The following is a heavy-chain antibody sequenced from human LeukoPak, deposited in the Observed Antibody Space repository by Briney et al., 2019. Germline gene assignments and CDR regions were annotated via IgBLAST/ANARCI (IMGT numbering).Heavy chain of an antibody. CDR1: GGSISSSSYY. J-gene: IGHJ4*02. Sequence: SETLSLTCTVSGGSISSSSYYWGWIRQPLGKGLEWIGSIYYSGSTYYNPSLKSRVTISVDTSKNQFSLKLSSVTAADTAVYYCARDRIAAAGLLFDYWGQGTLVTVSS. D-gene: IGHD6-13*01. CDR2: IYYSGST. V-gene: IGHV4-39*07. CDR3: ARDRIAAAGLLFDY.